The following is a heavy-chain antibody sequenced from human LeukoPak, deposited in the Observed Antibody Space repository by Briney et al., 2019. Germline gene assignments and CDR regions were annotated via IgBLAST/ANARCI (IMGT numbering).Heavy chain of an antibody. J-gene: IGHJ3*02. CDR1: GFTFTNEF. CDR3: ARLSYWVFEI. CDR2: IKFDGSEK. Sequence: GGSLGLSCAASGFTFTNEFMTWVRQAPGKGLEWVANIKFDGSEKFYVDSVKGRFTISRDNAKNSLYLQMNSLRAEDTSVYFCARLSYWVFEIWGQGTMVTVSS. V-gene: IGHV3-7*01. D-gene: IGHD2-21*01.